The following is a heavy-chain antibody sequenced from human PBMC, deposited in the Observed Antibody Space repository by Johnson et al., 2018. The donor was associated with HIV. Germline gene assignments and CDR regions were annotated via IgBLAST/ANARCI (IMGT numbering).Heavy chain of an antibody. D-gene: IGHD3-22*01. CDR3: ARGRDSSGFNDAFDI. V-gene: IGHV3-13*01. Sequence: VQLVESGGGLVQPGGSLRLSCAASGFTFSSYDMHWVRQATGKGLEWVSAIVTAGATYYPGSVKGRFTISRENAKNSLYLQMNSLRAGDTAVYYCARGRDSSGFNDAFDIWGQGTMVTVSS. CDR2: IVTAGAT. CDR1: GFTFSSYD. J-gene: IGHJ3*02.